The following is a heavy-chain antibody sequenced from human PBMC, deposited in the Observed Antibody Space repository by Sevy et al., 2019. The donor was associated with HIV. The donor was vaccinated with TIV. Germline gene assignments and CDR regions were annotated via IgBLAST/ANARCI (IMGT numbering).Heavy chain of an antibody. CDR2: ISNSGANT. V-gene: IGHV3-23*01. J-gene: IGHJ4*02. D-gene: IGHD6-19*01. CDR3: AKEWTLLSDWYGEFDY. CDR1: GFTFTNYG. Sequence: GGSLRLSCAASGFTFTNYGMHWVRQAPGKGLEWVSGISNSGANTYDADPVRGRFTVSRDNSKNTVYLQLNSLRAEDTAIYYCAKEWTLLSDWYGEFDYWGQGTLVTVSS.